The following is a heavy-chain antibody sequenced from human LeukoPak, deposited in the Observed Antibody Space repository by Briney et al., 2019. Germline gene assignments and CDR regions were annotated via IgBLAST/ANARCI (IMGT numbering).Heavy chain of an antibody. Sequence: GGSLRLSCAASGFTFSSYGMHWDRQAPGKGLEWVAVISYDGSNKYYADSVKGRFTISRDNSKNTLYLQMNSLRAEDTAVYYCAKGHAFDIWGQGTMVTVSS. CDR1: GFTFSSYG. CDR2: ISYDGSNK. CDR3: AKGHAFDI. V-gene: IGHV3-30*18. J-gene: IGHJ3*02.